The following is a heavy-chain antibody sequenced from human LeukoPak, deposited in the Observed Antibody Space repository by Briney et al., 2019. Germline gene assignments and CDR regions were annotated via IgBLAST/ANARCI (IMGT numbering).Heavy chain of an antibody. CDR3: AKDQGRHYYDSSGYSS. D-gene: IGHD3-22*01. CDR2: ISGDGGST. V-gene: IGHV3-43*02. J-gene: IGHJ5*02. Sequence: PGGSLRRSCAASGFTLDDYGMHWVRHAPGKGLEWVSLISGDGGSTKYADSVKGPFTISRDNSKYSLYLQMNSLRTEDTALYYCAKDQGRHYYDSSGYSSWGQGTLVTVS. CDR1: GFTLDDYG.